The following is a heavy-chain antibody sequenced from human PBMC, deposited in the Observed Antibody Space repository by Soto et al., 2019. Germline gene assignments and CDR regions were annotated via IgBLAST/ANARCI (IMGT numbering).Heavy chain of an antibody. CDR3: AGYVAVAARSIDY. Sequence: SETLSLTCTVSGGSISSSSYHWGWIRQPPGKGLDWIGSIYYGGNTYYNPSLKSRVTISVDTSKNQFSLKLSSVTAADTALYYCAGYVAVAARSIDYWGQGTLVTVSS. V-gene: IGHV4-39*01. CDR1: GGSISSSSYH. D-gene: IGHD6-19*01. CDR2: IYYGGNT. J-gene: IGHJ4*02.